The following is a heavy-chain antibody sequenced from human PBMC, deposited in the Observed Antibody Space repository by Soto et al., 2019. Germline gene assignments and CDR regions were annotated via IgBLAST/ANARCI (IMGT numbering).Heavy chain of an antibody. Sequence: EVHLLESGGGLVQPGGSLRLSCAASGFTISSNAMYWVRQAPGKGLEWVSGISDRGDTTHYADSVKGRFTISRDTSKNTLYLQLNTLRADDTAVYYCAKDKPGTTSFDYWGQGTLVTVSS. CDR3: AKDKPGTTSFDY. J-gene: IGHJ4*02. D-gene: IGHD1-1*01. CDR2: ISDRGDTT. CDR1: GFTISSNA. V-gene: IGHV3-23*01.